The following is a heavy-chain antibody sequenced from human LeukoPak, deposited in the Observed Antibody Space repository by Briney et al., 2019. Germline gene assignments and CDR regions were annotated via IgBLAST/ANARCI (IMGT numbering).Heavy chain of an antibody. Sequence: PGGSLRLSCAASGFAFDDYAMHWVRQAPGTGLEWVSLISGDGGSTYYADSVKGRFTISRDNSKNSLYLQVNSLRTEDTALYYCTKDIRGDGYNSLFDYWGQGTLVTVSP. CDR1: GFAFDDYA. D-gene: IGHD5-24*01. CDR2: ISGDGGST. CDR3: TKDIRGDGYNSLFDY. J-gene: IGHJ4*02. V-gene: IGHV3-43*02.